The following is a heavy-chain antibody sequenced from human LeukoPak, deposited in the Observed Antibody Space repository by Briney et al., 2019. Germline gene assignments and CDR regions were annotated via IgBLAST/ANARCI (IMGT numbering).Heavy chain of an antibody. CDR1: GFTFSSYN. Sequence: GGSLRLSCTASGFTFSSYNMNWVRQAPGKGLEWLSSINIGGDYISYADSVKGRSIISRDNAKNSVYLQMNSLRAEDTAVCYCARDKDRTSAGRCYLPDDWGQGTLVTVSS. CDR3: ARDKDRTSAGRCYLPDD. CDR2: INIGGDYI. D-gene: IGHD2-15*01. V-gene: IGHV3-21*01. J-gene: IGHJ4*02.